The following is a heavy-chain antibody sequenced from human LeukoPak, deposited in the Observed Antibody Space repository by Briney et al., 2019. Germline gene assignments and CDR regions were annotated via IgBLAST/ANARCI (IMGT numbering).Heavy chain of an antibody. J-gene: IGHJ4*02. CDR3: AKDLRDTLEEFDS. Sequence: GGSLRLSCAASGFTLSSYAMSWVRQAPGKGLEWVSGVIGSGDNTYYADSVKGRFTISRDNFKNTLHLQMSSLRAEDTAVYYCAKDLRDTLEEFDSWGQGTLVTVSS. CDR2: VIGSGDNT. V-gene: IGHV3-23*01. D-gene: IGHD5-18*01. CDR1: GFTLSSYA.